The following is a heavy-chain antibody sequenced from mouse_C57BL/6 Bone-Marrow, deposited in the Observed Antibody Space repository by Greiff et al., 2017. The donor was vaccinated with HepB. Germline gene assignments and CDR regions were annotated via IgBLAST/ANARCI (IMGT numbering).Heavy chain of an antibody. V-gene: IGHV14-4*01. CDR1: GFNIKDDY. CDR3: TTWGTTVVGAMDY. D-gene: IGHD1-1*01. J-gene: IGHJ4*01. CDR2: IDPENGDT. Sequence: EVKLQQSGAELVRPGASVKLSCTASGFNIKDDYMHWVKQRPEQGLEWIGWIDPENGDTEYASKFQGKATITADTSSNTAYLQLSSLTSEDTAVYYCTTWGTTVVGAMDYWGQGTSVTVSS.